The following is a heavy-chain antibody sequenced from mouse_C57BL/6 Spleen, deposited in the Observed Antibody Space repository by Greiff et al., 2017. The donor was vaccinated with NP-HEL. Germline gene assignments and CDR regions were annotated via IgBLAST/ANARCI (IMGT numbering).Heavy chain of an antibody. J-gene: IGHJ2*01. CDR2: IDPEDGET. CDR1: GFNIKDYY. V-gene: IGHV14-2*01. Sequence: VQLKQSGAELVKPGASVKLSCTASGFNIKDYYMHWVKQRTEQGLEWIGRIDPEDGETKYAPKFQGKATITADTSSNTAYLQISSLTSEDTAVYYCARKGLDSYFDYWGQGTTLTVSS. CDR3: ARKGLDSYFDY.